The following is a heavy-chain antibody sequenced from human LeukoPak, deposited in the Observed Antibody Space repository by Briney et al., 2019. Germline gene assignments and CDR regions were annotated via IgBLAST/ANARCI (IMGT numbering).Heavy chain of an antibody. Sequence: GGSLRLSCAASGFTFITYAMTWVRQAPGKGLEWVSSISGSGGSTYYADSVRGRFTISRDNSKNTLYLQMNSLRAEDAAVYYCAKDLYLWCFDLWGRGTLVTVSS. D-gene: IGHD4-23*01. CDR2: ISGSGGST. J-gene: IGHJ2*01. V-gene: IGHV3-23*01. CDR3: AKDLYLWCFDL. CDR1: GFTFITYA.